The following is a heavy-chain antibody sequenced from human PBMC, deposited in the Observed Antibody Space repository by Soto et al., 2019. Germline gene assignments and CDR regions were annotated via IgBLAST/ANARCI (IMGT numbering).Heavy chain of an antibody. J-gene: IGHJ4*02. CDR2: IYYSGST. Sequence: PSETLSLTCTVSGGSISSSSYYWGWIRQPPGKGLEWIGSIYYSGSTYYNPSLKSRVTISVDTSRNQFSLKLSSVTAADTAVYYCARAYYDFWSGYPFDYWGQGTLVTV. D-gene: IGHD3-3*01. V-gene: IGHV4-39*01. CDR1: GGSISSSSYY. CDR3: ARAYYDFWSGYPFDY.